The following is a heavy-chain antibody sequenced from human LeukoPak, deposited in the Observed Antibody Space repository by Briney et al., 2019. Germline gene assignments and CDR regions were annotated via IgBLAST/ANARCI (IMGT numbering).Heavy chain of an antibody. D-gene: IGHD5-18*01. Sequence: SETLSLTCTVSGGSISSSSYYWGWIRQPPGKGLEWIGSIYYSGSTYYNPSLKSRVTISVDTSKNQFSLKLSSVTAADTAVYYCARGPIRGYSYGYNYYYYMGVWGKGTTVTVSS. CDR2: IYYSGST. CDR1: GGSISSSSYY. V-gene: IGHV4-39*07. J-gene: IGHJ6*03. CDR3: ARGPIRGYSYGYNYYYYMGV.